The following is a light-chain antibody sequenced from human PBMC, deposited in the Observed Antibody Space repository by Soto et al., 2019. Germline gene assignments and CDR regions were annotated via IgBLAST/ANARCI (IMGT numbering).Light chain of an antibody. Sequence: QSALTQFASVSGSPGQSITISCTGTTSDVGRYKFVSWYQQHPGKAPNLMIYGDTKRPSGVSNRFSGSKSGNTASLTISGLQAEDEADYYCCSYAGSSTFVFGSGTKLTVL. V-gene: IGLV2-23*01. J-gene: IGLJ1*01. CDR1: TSDVGRYKF. CDR2: GDT. CDR3: CSYAGSSTFV.